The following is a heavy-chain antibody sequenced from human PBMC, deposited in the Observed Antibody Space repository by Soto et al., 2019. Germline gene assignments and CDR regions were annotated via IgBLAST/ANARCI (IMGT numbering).Heavy chain of an antibody. CDR1: GFTFGSYW. Sequence: EVQLVESGGGLVQPGGSLRLSCGVSGFTFGSYWMNWVRLIPGKGLEWVAYIKPDGSATYYVDSVKGRFTISRDNAKNSLYLQMNSLTVEDTSVYYCARAGYCGPGCYYYFDYWGQGTLVTVSS. CDR3: ARAGYCGPGCYYYFDY. V-gene: IGHV3-7*01. CDR2: IKPDGSAT. D-gene: IGHD2-21*02. J-gene: IGHJ4*02.